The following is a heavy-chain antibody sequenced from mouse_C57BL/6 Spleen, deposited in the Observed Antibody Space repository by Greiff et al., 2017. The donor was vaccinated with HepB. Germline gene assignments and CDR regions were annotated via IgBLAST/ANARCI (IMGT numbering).Heavy chain of an antibody. CDR1: GYTFTSYW. CDR3: ARDDYDVGAWFAY. CDR2: INPSSGYT. Sequence: VQLQQSGAELAKPGASVKLSCKASGYTFTSYWMHWVKQRPGQGLEWIGYINPSSGYTKYNQKFQDKATLTADKSSSTAYMQLSSLTYEDSAVYYCARDDYDVGAWFAYWGQGTLVTVSA. D-gene: IGHD2-4*01. J-gene: IGHJ3*01. V-gene: IGHV1-7*01.